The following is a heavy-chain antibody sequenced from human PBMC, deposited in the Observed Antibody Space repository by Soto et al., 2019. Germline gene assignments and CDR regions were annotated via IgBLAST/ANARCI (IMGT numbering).Heavy chain of an antibody. J-gene: IGHJ3*02. V-gene: IGHV3-30*18. CDR1: GFTFSSYG. Sequence: PGGSMRLSCAASGFTFSSYGMHWVRQAPGKGLEWVAVISYDGSNKYYADSVKGRFTISRDNSKNTLYLQMNSLRAEDTAVYYCAKDQGYCSGGSCYDAFDIWGQGTMVTVSS. CDR3: AKDQGYCSGGSCYDAFDI. D-gene: IGHD2-15*01. CDR2: ISYDGSNK.